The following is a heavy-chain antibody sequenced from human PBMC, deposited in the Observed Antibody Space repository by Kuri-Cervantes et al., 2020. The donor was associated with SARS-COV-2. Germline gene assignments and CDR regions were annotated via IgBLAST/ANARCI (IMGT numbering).Heavy chain of an antibody. D-gene: IGHD6-6*01. CDR1: GFTFSSYS. V-gene: IGHV3-7*01. CDR3: ARVVYSSYPGGLRV. CDR2: IKQDGSEK. Sequence: GESLKISCAASGFTFSSYSMNWVRQAPGKGLEWVANIKQDGSEKYYVDSVKGRSTISRDNAKNSLYLQMNSLRAEDTAVYYCARVVYSSYPGGLRVWGKGTTVTVSS. J-gene: IGHJ6*04.